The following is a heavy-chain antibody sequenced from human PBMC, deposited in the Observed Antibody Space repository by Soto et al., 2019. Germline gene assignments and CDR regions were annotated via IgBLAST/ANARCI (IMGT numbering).Heavy chain of an antibody. CDR3: AKVSLGYSYGYSDY. V-gene: IGHV3-30*18. J-gene: IGHJ4*02. Sequence: QVQLVESGGGVVQPGSSLRLSCAASGFTLSSYGMHWHRQAPGKGLEWVVVISYDASNKYYADSVKGRFTISRDNSKNTLYLQMNSLRAEDTAAYYCAKVSLGYSYGYSDYWGQGTLVTVSS. D-gene: IGHD5-18*01. CDR2: ISYDASNK. CDR1: GFTLSSYG.